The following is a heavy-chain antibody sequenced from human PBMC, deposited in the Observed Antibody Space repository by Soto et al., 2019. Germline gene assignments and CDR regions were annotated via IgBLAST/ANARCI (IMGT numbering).Heavy chain of an antibody. V-gene: IGHV1-69*13. Sequence: SVKVSCKASGGTFSSYAISWVRQAPGQGLEWMGGIIPIFGTANYAQKFQGRVTITADESTSTAYMELSSLRSEDTAVYYCARSDIVVVVAATDSLDYGMDVWGQGTTVTVSS. D-gene: IGHD2-15*01. CDR3: ARSDIVVVVAATDSLDYGMDV. J-gene: IGHJ6*02. CDR2: IIPIFGTA. CDR1: GGTFSSYA.